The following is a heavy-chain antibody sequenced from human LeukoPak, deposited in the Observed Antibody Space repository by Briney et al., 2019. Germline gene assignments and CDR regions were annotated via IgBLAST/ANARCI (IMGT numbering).Heavy chain of an antibody. V-gene: IGHV1-69*13. Sequence: SVKVSCKASGGTFSSYAISWVRQAPGQGLEWMGGIIPIFGTANYAQKFQGRVTITADESTSTAYMELSSLRSEDTAVYYCARDGYCSSTSCQGSLYYYYMDVWGKGTTVNISS. D-gene: IGHD2-2*01. CDR1: GGTFSSYA. J-gene: IGHJ6*03. CDR2: IIPIFGTA. CDR3: ARDGYCSSTSCQGSLYYYYMDV.